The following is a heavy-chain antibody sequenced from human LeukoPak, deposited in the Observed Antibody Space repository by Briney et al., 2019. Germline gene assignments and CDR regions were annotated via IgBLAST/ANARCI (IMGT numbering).Heavy chain of an antibody. J-gene: IGHJ4*02. CDR3: ARETPERYRGSYFDY. CDR1: GGSISSGNYY. CDR2: ISYTGST. D-gene: IGHD1-26*01. V-gene: IGHV4-30-2*01. Sequence: SETLSLTCTVSGGSISSGNYYWSWIRQPPGKGLECIGYISYTGSTYSNPTLKSRVTISVDRSKNQFSLRLNSVTAADTAVYYCARETPERYRGSYFDYWGQGTLVTVSS.